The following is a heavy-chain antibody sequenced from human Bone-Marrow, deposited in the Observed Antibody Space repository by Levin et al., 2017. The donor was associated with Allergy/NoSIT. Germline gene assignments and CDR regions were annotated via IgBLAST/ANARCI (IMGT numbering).Heavy chain of an antibody. CDR3: GRAAYTCSTTSCSPDY. CDR2: GNPSSGNT. CDR1: GYTFPSYD. D-gene: IGHD2-2*01. V-gene: IGHV1-8*01. Sequence: GESLKISCKTSGYTFPSYDIHWVRQATGQGLEWMGWGNPSSGNTGYAQKFQGRVTMTGDTSISTAYMELSSLRSEDTAVYYCGRAAYTCSTTSCSPDYWGQGTLVTVSS. J-gene: IGHJ4*02.